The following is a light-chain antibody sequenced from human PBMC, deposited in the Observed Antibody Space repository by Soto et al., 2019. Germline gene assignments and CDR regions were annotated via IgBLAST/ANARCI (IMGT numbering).Light chain of an antibody. CDR2: GAS. Sequence: EIVSTQSPATLSFSPGERATLSCRASQSLSSNLAWYQHKPGQAPRLLIYGASSRATGIPDRFSGSWSGTDFTLTISRLEPEDFAVYYCHQYGSSLQTFGQGTKVDIK. CDR1: QSLSSN. J-gene: IGKJ1*01. V-gene: IGKV3-20*01. CDR3: HQYGSSLQT.